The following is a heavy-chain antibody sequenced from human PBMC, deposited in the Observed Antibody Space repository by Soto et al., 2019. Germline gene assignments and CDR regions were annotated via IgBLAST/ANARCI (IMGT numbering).Heavy chain of an antibody. Sequence: SQTLSLTCAISGDSVSSNSAAWNWVRQSPSRGLEWLGRTYYRSKWYSDYAVSVKSRITINPDTSKNQYSLQLSSVTPEDTAVYYCARDDGWEYAYWGQGTLVTVSS. D-gene: IGHD1-26*01. CDR1: GDSVSSNSAA. CDR3: ARDDGWEYAY. J-gene: IGHJ4*02. CDR2: TYYRSKWYS. V-gene: IGHV6-1*01.